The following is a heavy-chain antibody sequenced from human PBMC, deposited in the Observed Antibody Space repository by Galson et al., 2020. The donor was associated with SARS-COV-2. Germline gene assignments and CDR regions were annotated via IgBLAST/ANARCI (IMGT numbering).Heavy chain of an antibody. CDR1: GGSINDYC. CDR2: IYYSGTT. CDR3: ASSPTYPKYYFDR. V-gene: IGHV4-59*13. J-gene: IGHJ4*02. Sequence: KSSETLSLTCAVSGGSINDYCWSWIRQPPGKGLEWIGFIYYSGTTNYNPSLKSRVTISMDTSKNQFSLKLTSVTAADTAVYYCASSPTYPKYYFDRWGQGTLVTVSS.